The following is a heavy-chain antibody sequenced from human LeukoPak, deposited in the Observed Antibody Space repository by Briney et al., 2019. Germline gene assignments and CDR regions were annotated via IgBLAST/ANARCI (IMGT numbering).Heavy chain of an antibody. D-gene: IGHD5-18*01. J-gene: IGHJ5*02. CDR1: GGSISNYY. V-gene: IGHV4-4*07. CDR3: ARDWVTPPYNWFNP. CDR2: IYAGGST. Sequence: SGTLSLTCTVSGGSISNYYWSWIRQPAGKGLEWIGRIYAGGSTNYNPSLKSRVTVSADTSKNQISLNLTSVTAADTAVYYCARDWVTPPYNWFNPWGQGTLVTVSS.